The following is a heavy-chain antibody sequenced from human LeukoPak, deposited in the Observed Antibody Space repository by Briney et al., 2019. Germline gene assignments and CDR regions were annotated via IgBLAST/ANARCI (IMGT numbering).Heavy chain of an antibody. CDR2: ISKSGDHT. CDR1: GLTFNNYA. CDR3: ATSWGPDTSAFRWGRDGMDV. V-gene: IGHV3-23*01. J-gene: IGHJ6*02. Sequence: PGGSLRLSCAVSGLTFNNYAMSWVRQAPGKGLEWVSAISKSGDHTYYAASAKGRFTIYRDNSKNTQYLQMNSLGAEDTAVYYCATSWGPDTSAFRWGRDGMDVWGQGTTVIVS. D-gene: IGHD3-16*01.